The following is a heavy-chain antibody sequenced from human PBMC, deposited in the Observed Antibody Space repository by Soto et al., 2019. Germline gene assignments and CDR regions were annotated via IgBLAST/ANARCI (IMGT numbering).Heavy chain of an antibody. CDR3: ARDQRIVVVPAAHYYYYGMDV. Sequence: QVQLVESGGGEVQPGRSLRLSCAASGFTFSSYAMHWVRQAPGKGLEWVAVISYDGSNKYYADSVKGRFTISRDNSKNTLYLQMNSLRAEDTAVYYCARDQRIVVVPAAHYYYYGMDVWGQGTTVTVSS. CDR2: ISYDGSNK. CDR1: GFTFSSYA. D-gene: IGHD2-2*01. J-gene: IGHJ6*02. V-gene: IGHV3-30-3*01.